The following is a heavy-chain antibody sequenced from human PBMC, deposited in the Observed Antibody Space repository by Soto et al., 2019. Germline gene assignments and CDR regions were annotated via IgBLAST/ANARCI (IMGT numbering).Heavy chain of an antibody. CDR3: ASSSQSTVTTFYY. V-gene: IGHV4-31*03. CDR2: IYYSGST. J-gene: IGHJ4*02. CDR1: GGSISSGGYY. D-gene: IGHD4-17*01. Sequence: SETLSLTCTVSGGSISSGGYYWSWIRQHPGKGLEWIGDIYYSGSTYYNPSLKSRVTISVDTSKNQFSLKLSSVTAADTAVYYCASSSQSTVTTFYYWGQGTLVTVSS.